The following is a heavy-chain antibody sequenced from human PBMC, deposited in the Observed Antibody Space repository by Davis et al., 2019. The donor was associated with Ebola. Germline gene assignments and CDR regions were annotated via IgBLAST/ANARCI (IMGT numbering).Heavy chain of an antibody. V-gene: IGHV3-33*01. CDR1: GFSFTTYG. J-gene: IGHJ2*01. Sequence: GESLKISCAASGFSFTTYGMHWVRQAPGKGLEWMTVIWYDGSKTYYADSAKGRFTISRDNSNNTLYLQINSLRAEDTAVYYCARAAYGDYSYFDLWGRGTLVTVSS. CDR2: IWYDGSKT. D-gene: IGHD4-17*01. CDR3: ARAAYGDYSYFDL.